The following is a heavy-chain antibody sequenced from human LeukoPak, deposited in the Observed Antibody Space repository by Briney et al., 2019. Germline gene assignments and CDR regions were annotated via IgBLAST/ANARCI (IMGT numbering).Heavy chain of an antibody. D-gene: IGHD3-3*01. CDR2: MNPNSGNT. V-gene: IGHV1-8*03. CDR1: GYTFTSYD. CDR3: ASTLWSGNTNWFDP. Sequence: GASVKVSCKASGYTFTSYDINWVRQATGQGLEWMGWMNPNSGNTGYAQKFQGRVTITRNTPISTAYMELSSLRSEDTAVYYCASTLWSGNTNWFDPWGQGTLVTVSS. J-gene: IGHJ5*02.